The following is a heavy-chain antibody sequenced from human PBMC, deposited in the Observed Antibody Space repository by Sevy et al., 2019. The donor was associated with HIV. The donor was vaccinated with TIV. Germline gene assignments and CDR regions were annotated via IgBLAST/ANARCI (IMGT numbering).Heavy chain of an antibody. D-gene: IGHD3-22*01. CDR1: GGSISNGDYY. CDR2: IYYSGST. V-gene: IGHV4-30-4*01. J-gene: IGHJ4*02. Sequence: SETLSLTCTVSGGSISNGDYYWSWIRQPPGKGLEWIGYIYYSGSTYYNPSLKSRVTISVDTSKNQFSLKLSSVTAADTAVYYCARADYYDSSGYLTPFDYWGQGTLVTVSS. CDR3: ARADYYDSSGYLTPFDY.